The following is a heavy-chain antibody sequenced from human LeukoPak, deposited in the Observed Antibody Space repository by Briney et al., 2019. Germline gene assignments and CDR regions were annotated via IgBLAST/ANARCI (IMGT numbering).Heavy chain of an antibody. J-gene: IGHJ1*01. Sequence: QPGGSLRLSCAASGFTFSRNAMNWVRQAPGKGLEWVAAISGNGLGTYYADSVKGRFNISRDNSRNTLYLQMNSLRIEDTAFYYCAKDANYLRSSCYLIPIAFWGRGTLVTVPS. D-gene: IGHD6-13*01. V-gene: IGHV3-23*01. CDR1: GFTFSRNA. CDR2: ISGNGLGT. CDR3: AKDANYLRSSCYLIPIAF.